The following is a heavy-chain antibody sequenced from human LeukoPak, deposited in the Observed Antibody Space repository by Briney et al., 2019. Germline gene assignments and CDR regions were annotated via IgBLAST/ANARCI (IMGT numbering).Heavy chain of an antibody. V-gene: IGHV3-66*01. J-gene: IGHJ3*01. D-gene: IGHD1-26*01. Sequence: GGSLRLSCAASGFTFGTYWMHWVRQAPGKGLEWVSILYNGGDTYYGDSVKGRFTISRDNSKNTLYLQMDSLRVEDTAVYYCARYPVGAGLPDAFDVWGQGTRVTVSS. CDR1: GFTFGTYW. CDR2: LYNGGDT. CDR3: ARYPVGAGLPDAFDV.